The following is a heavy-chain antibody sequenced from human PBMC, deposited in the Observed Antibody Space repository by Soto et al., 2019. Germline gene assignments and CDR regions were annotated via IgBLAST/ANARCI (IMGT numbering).Heavy chain of an antibody. CDR3: ARAPYYGSGTYYYYALDV. Sequence: GSLRLSCEASGITFSDHYMTWIRQAPGKGPEWISYISGTAGTIYYADSVKGRFTISRDNAKNSLFLQLTSLTAEDTAVYYCARAPYYGSGTYYYYALDVWGQGTTVTVSS. CDR2: ISGTAGTI. V-gene: IGHV3-11*01. CDR1: GITFSDHY. D-gene: IGHD3-10*01. J-gene: IGHJ6*02.